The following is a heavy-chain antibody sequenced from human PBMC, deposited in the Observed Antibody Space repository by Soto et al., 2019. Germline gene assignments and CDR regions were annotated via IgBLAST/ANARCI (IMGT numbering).Heavy chain of an antibody. J-gene: IGHJ4*02. D-gene: IGHD3-22*01. CDR2: IYWDNDK. Sequence: QITLKESGPPLVQPTQTLTVTCSFSGFSLSTSGVGVGWIRQPPGKALEWLALIYWDNDKRYSPSLKSRLTITKDTYKNQVVLTMTNMDPVDTATYYCAHRLCDSSCYWDVGYFDSWGQGTLVTVSS. CDR1: GFSLSTSGVG. CDR3: AHRLCDSSCYWDVGYFDS. V-gene: IGHV2-5*02.